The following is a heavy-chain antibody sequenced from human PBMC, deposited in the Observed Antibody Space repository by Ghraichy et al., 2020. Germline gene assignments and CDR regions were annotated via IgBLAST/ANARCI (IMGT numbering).Heavy chain of an antibody. Sequence: LSLTCTVSGGSISSYYWSWIRQPPGKGLEWIGYIYYSGSTNYNPSLKSRVTISVDTSKNQFSLKLSSVTAADTAVYYCARGARGYYGSGSYYNLMVHAFDIWGQGTMVTVSS. D-gene: IGHD3-10*01. CDR1: GGSISSYY. J-gene: IGHJ3*02. CDR3: ARGARGYYGSGSYYNLMVHAFDI. V-gene: IGHV4-59*01. CDR2: IYYSGST.